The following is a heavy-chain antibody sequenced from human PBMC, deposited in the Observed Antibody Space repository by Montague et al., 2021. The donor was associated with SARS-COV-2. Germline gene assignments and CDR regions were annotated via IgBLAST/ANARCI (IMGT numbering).Heavy chain of an antibody. D-gene: IGHD3-10*01. CDR3: AKDGLIRGVNYFDY. V-gene: IGHV3-9*01. CDR1: GFTFDDYA. CDR2: INWNSGSI. J-gene: IGHJ4*02. Sequence: SLRLSCAASGFTFDDYAMYLFRQAPGKGLEWVSGINWNSGSIGYADSVKGRFTISRDNAENSLYLQMNSLRAEDTALYYCAKDGLIRGVNYFDYWGQGTLVTVSS.